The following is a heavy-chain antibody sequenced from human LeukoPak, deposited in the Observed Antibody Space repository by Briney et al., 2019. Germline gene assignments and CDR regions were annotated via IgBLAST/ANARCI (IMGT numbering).Heavy chain of an antibody. V-gene: IGHV3-21*01. D-gene: IGHD1-26*01. CDR1: GFTFSDYS. CDR3: ARAHIQDYTIVGLVDH. J-gene: IGHJ5*02. Sequence: GGSLRLSCAASGFTFSDYSVNWVRQTPGQGLEWVSSISSRSTYAYYADSVRGRFTASRDSAKNSLFLQMDNLRVEDTAIYYCARAHIQDYTIVGLVDHWGQGTLVTVSS. CDR2: ISSRSTYA.